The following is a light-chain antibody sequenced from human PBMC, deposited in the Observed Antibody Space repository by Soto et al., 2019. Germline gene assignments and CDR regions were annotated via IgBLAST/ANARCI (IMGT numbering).Light chain of an antibody. CDR3: AAWDDSLNGAV. J-gene: IGLJ7*01. CDR1: SYNIGSNT. V-gene: IGLV1-44*01. CDR2: SNT. Sequence: QSVLTQPPSASGTPGQRVTISCSGSSYNIGSNTVNWYQQLPGTAPKLLIYSNTQRPSGVPDRFSGTKSGSSASLSISGLQSEDEADYYCAAWDDSLNGAVFGGGTQLTVL.